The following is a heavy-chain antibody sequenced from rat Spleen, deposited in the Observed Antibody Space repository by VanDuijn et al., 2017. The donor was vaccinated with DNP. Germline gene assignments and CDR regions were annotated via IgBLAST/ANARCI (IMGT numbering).Heavy chain of an antibody. J-gene: IGHJ2*01. CDR2: IFTSGGIT. CDR1: GFTFSSFP. Sequence: EVRLVESGGGLFQPGKSLKLSCAASGFTFSSFPMAWVRQAPTKGLEWVAAIFTSGGITYYRDSVKGRFTVSRDDAKTTLYLQMNSLRSEDTATYYCAKNSGYYFDYWGQGVMVTVSS. V-gene: IGHV5-46*01. D-gene: IGHD4-3*01. CDR3: AKNSGYYFDY.